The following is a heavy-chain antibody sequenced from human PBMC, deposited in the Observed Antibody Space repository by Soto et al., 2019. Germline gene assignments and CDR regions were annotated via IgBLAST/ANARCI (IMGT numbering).Heavy chain of an antibody. CDR1: GYTFTGYY. CDR2: INPNSGGT. CDR3: ARGTQLLGFVELVLYGTDV. J-gene: IGHJ6*02. D-gene: IGHD3-10*01. V-gene: IGHV1-2*02. Sequence: SVNDSCKASGYTFTGYYMHWVRQAPGQGLEWMGWINPNSGGTNYAQKFQGRVTMTRDTSIGTAYMELSRLRSDDTAVYYCARGTQLLGFVELVLYGTDVCDQGTMLTVSS.